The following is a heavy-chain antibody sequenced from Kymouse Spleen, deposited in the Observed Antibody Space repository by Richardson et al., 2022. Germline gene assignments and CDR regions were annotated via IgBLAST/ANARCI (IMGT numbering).Heavy chain of an antibody. CDR1: GGSVSSGSYY. Sequence: QVQLQESGPGLVKPSETLSLTCTVSGGSVSSGSYYWSWIRQPPGKGLEWIGYIYYSGSTNYNPSLKSRVTISVDTSKNQFSLKLSSVTAADTAVYYCATGYSSSWYGYYYYGMDVWGQGTTVTVSS. D-gene: IGHD6-13*01. V-gene: IGHV4-61*01. CDR3: ATGYSSSWYGYYYYGMDV. J-gene: IGHJ6*02. CDR2: IYYSGST.